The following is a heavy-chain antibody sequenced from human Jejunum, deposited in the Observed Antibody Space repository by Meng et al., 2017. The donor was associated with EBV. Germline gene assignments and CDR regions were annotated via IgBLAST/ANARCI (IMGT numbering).Heavy chain of an antibody. CDR1: GYTFTSSG. Sequence: QVQLVQSGSELKKPGASVKVSCKASGYTFTSSGINWVRQAPGQGLEWMGWINTNTGYPTYAQDFTGRFVFSLDTSVSTAYLQITSLSTEDNAVYYCARVRPGGGWFDPWGRGTLVTVSS. J-gene: IGHJ5*02. D-gene: IGHD2-8*02. V-gene: IGHV7-4-1*02. CDR2: INTNTGYP. CDR3: ARVRPGGGWFDP.